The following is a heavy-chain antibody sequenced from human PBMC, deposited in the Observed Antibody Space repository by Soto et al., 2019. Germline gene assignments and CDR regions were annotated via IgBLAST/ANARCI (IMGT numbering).Heavy chain of an antibody. D-gene: IGHD3-16*02. V-gene: IGHV4-61*01. Sequence: SETLSLTCTVSGDSVNSGSYYWSWIRQPPGKGLEWIGYVYYSGSTNYNPSLKSRVTISLDTSRNQFSLNLSSVTAADTAVYYCARRMITFGGVIANYYYYYMDVWGKGTTVTVSS. CDR1: GDSVNSGSYY. CDR3: ARRMITFGGVIANYYYYYMDV. J-gene: IGHJ6*03. CDR2: VYYSGST.